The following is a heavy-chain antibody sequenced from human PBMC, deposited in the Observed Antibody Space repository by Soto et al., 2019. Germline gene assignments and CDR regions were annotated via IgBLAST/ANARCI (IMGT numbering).Heavy chain of an antibody. CDR3: AKGNVADDYGDYSL. CDR2: ISGSGGST. J-gene: IGHJ3*01. Sequence: GGSLRLSCAASGFTFSSYAMSWVRQAPGKGLEWVSAISGSGGSTYYADSVKGRFTISRDNSKNTLYLQMNSLRAEDTAVYYCAKGNVADDYGDYSLWGQGTMVTVSS. V-gene: IGHV3-23*01. CDR1: GFTFSSYA. D-gene: IGHD4-17*01.